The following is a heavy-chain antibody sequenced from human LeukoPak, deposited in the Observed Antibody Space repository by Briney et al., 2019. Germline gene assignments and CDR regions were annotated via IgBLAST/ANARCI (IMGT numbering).Heavy chain of an antibody. CDR3: AKDLYYYDSSGYQATFDY. CDR1: GFTFSSYA. Sequence: GGSLRLSCAASGFTFSSYAMSWVRQAPGKGLEWVSAISGSGGSTYYADSVKGRFTISRDNSKNTLYLQMNSLRAEDTAVYYCAKDLYYYDSSGYQATFDYWGQGTLVSVSS. V-gene: IGHV3-23*01. D-gene: IGHD3-22*01. J-gene: IGHJ4*02. CDR2: ISGSGGST.